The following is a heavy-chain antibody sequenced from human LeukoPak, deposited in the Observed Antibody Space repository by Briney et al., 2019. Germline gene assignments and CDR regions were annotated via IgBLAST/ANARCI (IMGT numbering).Heavy chain of an antibody. D-gene: IGHD3-10*01. CDR2: IDGGGDNT. J-gene: IGHJ4*02. Sequence: GGSLRLSCAASGFTISSYDMSWVRQAPGKGLEWVSAIDGGGDNTNYADSVKGRFTISRDISKNTLYLQMNSLRAEDTAVYYCASMTWNYYASGNDYWGQGTLVTVSS. CDR3: ASMTWNYYASGNDY. CDR1: GFTISSYD. V-gene: IGHV3-23*01.